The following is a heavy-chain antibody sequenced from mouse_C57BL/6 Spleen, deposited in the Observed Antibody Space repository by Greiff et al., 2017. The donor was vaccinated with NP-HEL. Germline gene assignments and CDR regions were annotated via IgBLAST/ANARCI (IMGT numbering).Heavy chain of an antibody. J-gene: IGHJ3*01. CDR2: IHPSDSDT. V-gene: IGHV1-74*01. Sequence: QVQLQQPGAELVKPGASVKVSCKASGYTFTSYWMHWVKQRPGQGLEWIGRIHPSDSDTNYNHKLKGKATLTVDKSSSTAYRQRSSLTSEDTAVYYCAMGQRRGFADWGQGTMVTVSA. CDR3: AMGQRRGFAD. CDR1: GYTFTSYW. D-gene: IGHD2-12*01.